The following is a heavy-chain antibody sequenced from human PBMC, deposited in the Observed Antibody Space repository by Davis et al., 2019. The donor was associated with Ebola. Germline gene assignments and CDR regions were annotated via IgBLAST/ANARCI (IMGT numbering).Heavy chain of an antibody. D-gene: IGHD3-16*01. Sequence: PGGSLRLSCEVSGFTISNYAMSWVRQAPGKGLQWVSGSNDIGGNPQHADSVKGRFTISRDNSKNMLFLQMNSLRVEDTAVYYCAREMRGLGALDLWGQGTMVTVSS. CDR1: GFTISNYA. V-gene: IGHV3-23*01. J-gene: IGHJ3*01. CDR3: AREMRGLGALDL. CDR2: SNDIGGNP.